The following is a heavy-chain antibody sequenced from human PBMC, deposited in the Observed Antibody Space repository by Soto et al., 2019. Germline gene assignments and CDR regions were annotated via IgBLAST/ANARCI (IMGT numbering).Heavy chain of an antibody. CDR1: GSAFSDHH. CDR3: ARLMGTSFDL. V-gene: IGHV3-72*01. D-gene: IGHD2-8*01. J-gene: IGHJ4*02. CDR2: ARNKVNSYTI. Sequence: EVQLVESGGGLVQPGGSLRLSCAASGSAFSDHHMDWVRQASGKGLEWVGRARNKVNSYTIVYAASVKGRITISRDDSKNSLYLQMNSLRTEDTAVYFCARLMGTSFDLWGQGTLVTVSS.